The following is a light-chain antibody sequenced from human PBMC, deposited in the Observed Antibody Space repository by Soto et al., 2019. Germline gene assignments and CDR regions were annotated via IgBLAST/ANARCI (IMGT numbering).Light chain of an antibody. CDR1: NSDVAVYNY. Sequence: QSALTQPASVSGSPGQSITISCTGTNSDVAVYNYVSWYQHHPGKAPKLMIYVVSNRPSGVSNRFSGSKSGNTASLTISGLQADDEADYYCSSYSRSSSVFGTGTKLTVL. V-gene: IGLV2-14*03. J-gene: IGLJ1*01. CDR2: VVS. CDR3: SSYSRSSSV.